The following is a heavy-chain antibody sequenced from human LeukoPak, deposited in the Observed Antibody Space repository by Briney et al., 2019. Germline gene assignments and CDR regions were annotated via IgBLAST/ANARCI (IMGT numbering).Heavy chain of an antibody. CDR1: GFTFSTHG. J-gene: IGHJ4*02. V-gene: IGHV3-33*01. Sequence: GGSLRLSCAASGFTFSTHGMHWVRRAPGKGLEWVAIIWYDGSNKYSADSVKGRFTISRDNSKNTLYLQMNSLRAEDTAVYYCARDSGDTRYYYDSSGYYPGYFDFWGQGTLVTVSS. CDR2: IWYDGSNK. CDR3: ARDSGDTRYYYDSSGYYPGYFDF. D-gene: IGHD3-22*01.